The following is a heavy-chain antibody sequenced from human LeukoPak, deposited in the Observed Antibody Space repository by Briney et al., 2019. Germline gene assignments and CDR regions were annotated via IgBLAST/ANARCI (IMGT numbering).Heavy chain of an antibody. CDR1: GYTFTGYY. CDR2: INPNSGGT. Sequence: GASVKVSCKASGYTFTGYYMHWVRQAPGQGLEWMGWINPNSGGTNYAQKFEGRVSMTTDTPTNTVYMDLRSLRSDDTAVYYCARDLEHCRNIICSNSAYWGQGTLVTVSS. D-gene: IGHD2-2*01. J-gene: IGHJ4*02. V-gene: IGHV1-2*02. CDR3: ARDLEHCRNIICSNSAY.